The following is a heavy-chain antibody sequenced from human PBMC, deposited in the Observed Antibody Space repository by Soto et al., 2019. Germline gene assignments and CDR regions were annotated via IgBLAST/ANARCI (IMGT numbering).Heavy chain of an antibody. V-gene: IGHV4-31*03. CDR3: ARGPYAGWFDP. CDR1: GGSISSADYY. Sequence: SETLSLTCTVSGGSISSADYYWSWIRQPPGKGLDWIGYIYYSGNTYYNPSLKSRVIVSVDTSKNQFSLKLSSVTAADTAVHYCARGPYAGWFDPWGQGTLVTVSS. CDR2: IYYSGNT. J-gene: IGHJ5*02.